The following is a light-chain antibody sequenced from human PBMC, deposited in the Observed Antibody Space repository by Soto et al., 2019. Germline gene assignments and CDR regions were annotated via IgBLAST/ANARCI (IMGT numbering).Light chain of an antibody. Sequence: AIQMTQSPSSLSASVGDRVTITCRASQGIRNDLGWYQQKPGKDPKLLIYAASTLQSGVPSRFSGSGSGTDFPLTISSLQPEDFATYYCLQDYNYPWTFGQGTKVEIK. CDR2: AAS. V-gene: IGKV1-6*01. J-gene: IGKJ1*01. CDR1: QGIRND. CDR3: LQDYNYPWT.